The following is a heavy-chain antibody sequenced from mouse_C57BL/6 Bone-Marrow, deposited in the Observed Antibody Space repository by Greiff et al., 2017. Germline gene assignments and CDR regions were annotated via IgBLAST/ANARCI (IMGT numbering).Heavy chain of an antibody. D-gene: IGHD2-5*01. CDR1: GYTFTSYW. CDR3: APIYSKLFDWYFDV. J-gene: IGHJ1*03. V-gene: IGHV1-64*01. Sequence: QVQLQQPGAELVKPGASVKLSCTASGYTFTSYWMHWVKQWPGQGLQWIGMTHPNSGSTNYTEKFKSKATLTVDKSSSTAYVQLSSLTAEDAAVYDCAPIYSKLFDWYFDVWGTGTTVTVSS. CDR2: THPNSGST.